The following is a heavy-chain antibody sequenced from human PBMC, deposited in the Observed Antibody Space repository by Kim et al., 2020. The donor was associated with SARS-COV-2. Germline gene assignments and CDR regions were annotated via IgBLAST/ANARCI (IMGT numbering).Heavy chain of an antibody. J-gene: IGHJ4*02. Sequence: YNPPLKSRVTISVDTSKNQFSLKLSSVTAADTAVYYCARHGGAAAAGIDYWGQGTLVTVSS. D-gene: IGHD6-13*01. CDR3: ARHGGAAAAGIDY. V-gene: IGHV4-59*08.